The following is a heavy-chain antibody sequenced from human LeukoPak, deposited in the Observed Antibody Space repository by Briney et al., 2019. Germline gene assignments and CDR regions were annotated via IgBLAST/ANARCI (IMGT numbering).Heavy chain of an antibody. CDR1: GFTVSSNY. Sequence: GGSLRLSCAASGFTVSSNYMSWVRQAPGKGLEWVSSISSSSSYIYYADSVKGRFTISRDNAKNSLYLQMNSLRAEDTAVYYCARVVAAAGTDYWGQGTLVTVSS. J-gene: IGHJ4*02. V-gene: IGHV3-21*01. CDR3: ARVVAAAGTDY. D-gene: IGHD6-13*01. CDR2: ISSSSSYI.